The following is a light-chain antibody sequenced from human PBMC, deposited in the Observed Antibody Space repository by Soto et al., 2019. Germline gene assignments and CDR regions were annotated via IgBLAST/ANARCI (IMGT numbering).Light chain of an antibody. Sequence: QSVLSHPPSASGSPGQSVTISCTWTSSDVGGYKYVSWYQQHPGKAPKLILYEVSKRPSGVPDRFSGSKSGNTASLTVSGLQAEDEADYYCNSYAGSIYVFGPGTKVTVL. J-gene: IGLJ1*01. CDR3: NSYAGSIYV. CDR1: SSDVGGYKY. V-gene: IGLV2-8*01. CDR2: EVS.